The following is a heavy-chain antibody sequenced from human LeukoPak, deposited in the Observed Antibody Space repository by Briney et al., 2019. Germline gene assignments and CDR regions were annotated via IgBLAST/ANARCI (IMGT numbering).Heavy chain of an antibody. CDR2: INHGGST. CDR1: GENFSIYF. Sequence: SETLSLTCAVYGENFSIYFYSWIRQPPGKGLEWIGEINHGGSTSYNPSLKSRVTISVDTSKNQFSLRLSSVTAADTAMYYCARPGLAYCGADCYSTEGYYLDYWSQGTLVTISS. J-gene: IGHJ4*02. V-gene: IGHV4-34*01. CDR3: ARPGLAYCGADCYSTEGYYLDY. D-gene: IGHD2-21*01.